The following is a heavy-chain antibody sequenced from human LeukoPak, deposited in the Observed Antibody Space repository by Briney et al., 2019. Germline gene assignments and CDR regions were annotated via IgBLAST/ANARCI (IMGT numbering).Heavy chain of an antibody. Sequence: PSETLSLTCTVSGGSVSSGSYYWGWIRQPPGKGLEWIGYIYYSGSTNYNPSLKSRVTISVDTSKNQFSLKLSSVTAADTAVYYCARVSYGSGSNFDYWGQGTLVTVSS. CDR3: ARVSYGSGSNFDY. V-gene: IGHV4-61*01. CDR1: GGSVSSGSYY. CDR2: IYYSGST. D-gene: IGHD3-10*01. J-gene: IGHJ4*02.